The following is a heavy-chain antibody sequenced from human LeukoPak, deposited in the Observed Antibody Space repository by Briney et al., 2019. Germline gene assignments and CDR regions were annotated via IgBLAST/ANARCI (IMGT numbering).Heavy chain of an antibody. Sequence: SVKVSCKASGGTFSSYAISWVRQAPGQGLEWMGGIIPIFGTANYAQKFQGRVTITADESTSTAYVELSSLRSEDTAVYYCARGSYYDSSGYYKYYFDYWGQGTLVTVSS. CDR2: IIPIFGTA. D-gene: IGHD3-22*01. CDR1: GGTFSSYA. J-gene: IGHJ4*02. CDR3: ARGSYYDSSGYYKYYFDY. V-gene: IGHV1-69*13.